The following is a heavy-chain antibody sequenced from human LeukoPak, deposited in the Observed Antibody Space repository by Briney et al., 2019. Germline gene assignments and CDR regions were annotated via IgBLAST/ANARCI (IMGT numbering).Heavy chain of an antibody. D-gene: IGHD3-10*01. CDR2: IYHTGST. CDR1: GGSIRSHY. V-gene: IGHV4-30-2*01. J-gene: IGHJ5*02. CDR3: ARGDGSGSGRWFDP. Sequence: PSETLSLTCTVSGGSIRSHYWSWIRQPPGEGLEWIGYIYHTGSTYYNPSLKGRVTISVNRSKNQFSLNLNFVTAADTALYYCARGDGSGSGRWFDPWGQGTLITVSS.